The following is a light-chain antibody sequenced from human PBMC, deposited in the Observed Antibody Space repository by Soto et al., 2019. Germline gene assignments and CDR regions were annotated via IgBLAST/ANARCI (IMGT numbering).Light chain of an antibody. Sequence: QSALTQVASVSGFPGQSITISCTGTSSDVGDYDSVSWYQQHPGKAPKLMIYDVSSRPSGVSDRFSGSKSGNKASLTISGLQAEDEADYYCSSYASGTTLVFGGGTKLTVL. CDR2: DVS. CDR1: SSDVGDYDS. J-gene: IGLJ2*01. V-gene: IGLV2-14*01. CDR3: SSYASGTTLV.